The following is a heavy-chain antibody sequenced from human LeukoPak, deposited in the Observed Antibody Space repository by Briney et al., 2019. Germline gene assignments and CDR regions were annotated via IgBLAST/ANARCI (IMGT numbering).Heavy chain of an antibody. Sequence: SETLSLTCAVNGGSFSGYYWSWIRQPPGKGLEWIGEINHSGSTNYNPSLKSRVTISVDTSKNQFSLKLSSVTAADTAVYYCAGYQNYYDSSGYYRIDAFDIWAKGQWSPSLQ. CDR3: AGYQNYYDSSGYYRIDAFDI. J-gene: IGHJ3*02. CDR1: GGSFSGYY. D-gene: IGHD3-22*01. V-gene: IGHV4-34*01. CDR2: INHSGST.